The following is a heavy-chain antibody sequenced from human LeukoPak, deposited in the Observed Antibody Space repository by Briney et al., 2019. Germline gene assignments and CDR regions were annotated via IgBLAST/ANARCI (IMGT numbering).Heavy chain of an antibody. CDR1: GFTFNRSW. CDR3: AIWTSGNY. Sequence: GGSLRLSCAASGFTFNRSWMNWVRQAPGKGLEWVANLDPSGSQKRYVDSVKGRFIISKDNPGASLYLDMYSLRAEDTAIYYCAIWTSGNYWGQGALVTVSS. V-gene: IGHV3-7*01. CDR2: LDPSGSQK. D-gene: IGHD1-1*01. J-gene: IGHJ4*02.